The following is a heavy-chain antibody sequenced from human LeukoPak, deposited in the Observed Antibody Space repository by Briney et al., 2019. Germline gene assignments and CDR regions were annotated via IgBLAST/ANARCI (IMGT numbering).Heavy chain of an antibody. CDR3: ASDSTSSRNWFDP. J-gene: IGHJ5*02. CDR1: GGSFSGYY. D-gene: IGHD2-2*01. V-gene: IGHV4-34*01. CDR2: INHSGST. Sequence: PSETLSLTCAVYGGSFSGYYWSWIRQPPGKGLEWIGEINHSGSTNYNPSLKSRVTISVDTSKNQFSLKLSSVTAADTAVYYCASDSTSSRNWFDPWGQGTLVTVSS.